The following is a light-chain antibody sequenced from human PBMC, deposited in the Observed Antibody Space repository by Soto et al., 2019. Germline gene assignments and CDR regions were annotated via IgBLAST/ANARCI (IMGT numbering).Light chain of an antibody. V-gene: IGKV1-9*01. CDR2: VAS. J-gene: IGKJ4*01. CDR1: QGISTY. CDR3: HLFTSYPLP. Sequence: DIQLTQSPSFLSASVGDRVTITCRASQGISTYLAWYQQEPGKAPKLLIYVASSLQSGVPSRFSGSASGTEFTLTLNSLRPEVCATSSWHLFTSYPLPFGGGTK.